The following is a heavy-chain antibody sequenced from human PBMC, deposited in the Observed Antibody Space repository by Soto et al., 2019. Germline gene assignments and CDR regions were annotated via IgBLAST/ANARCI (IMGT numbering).Heavy chain of an antibody. J-gene: IGHJ2*01. V-gene: IGHV4-30-4*01. CDR1: GGSISGGVHS. Sequence: QVQLQESGPGLVKPSETLSLTCTVSGGSISGGVHSWSWIRQPPGKGLEWIGHIFDSGSNYYNPSLKSRLTISVDTSKNQFSLRLSSVTAADTAVYYCAREIMPLTNGWYFDLWGRGTLVTVSS. CDR2: IFDSGSN. D-gene: IGHD2-8*01. CDR3: AREIMPLTNGWYFDL.